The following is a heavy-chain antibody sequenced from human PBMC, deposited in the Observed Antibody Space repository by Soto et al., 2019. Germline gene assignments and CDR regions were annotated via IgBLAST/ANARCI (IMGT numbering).Heavy chain of an antibody. CDR1: GGSVSSGTYY. Sequence: QVQLEESGPGLVRPSETLSLTCIISGGSVSSGTYYWNWIRQSPGKGLEWIGYIYTSGSTKYNPSVKSRVTISADTSKNQFSLRLRSLTAADTAVYYCARETWEVTTVKMFDYWGQGTLVTVSS. V-gene: IGHV4-61*01. D-gene: IGHD4-17*01. CDR3: ARETWEVTTVKMFDY. CDR2: IYTSGST. J-gene: IGHJ4*02.